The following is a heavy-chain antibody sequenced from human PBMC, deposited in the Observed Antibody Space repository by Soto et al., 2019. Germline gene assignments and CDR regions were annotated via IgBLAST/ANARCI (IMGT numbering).Heavy chain of an antibody. V-gene: IGHV1-69*13. D-gene: IGHD3-16*02. Sequence: SVKVSCKASGGTFSSYAISWVRQAPGQGLEWMGGIIPIFGTANYAQKFQGRVTITADESTSTAYMELSSLRSEDTAVYYCARGPYDYVWGSYRPIGFDPWGQGTLVTVSS. J-gene: IGHJ5*02. CDR2: IIPIFGTA. CDR3: ARGPYDYVWGSYRPIGFDP. CDR1: GGTFSSYA.